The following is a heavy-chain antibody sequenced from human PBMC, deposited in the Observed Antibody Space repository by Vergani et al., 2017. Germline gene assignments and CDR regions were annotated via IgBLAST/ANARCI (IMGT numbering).Heavy chain of an antibody. Sequence: QVQLVQSGAEVKKPGSSVKVSCKASGGTSCSYAISWVRQAPGQGLGWMGGIIPIFGTANYAQKFQGRVTITADESTSTAYMEQSSLRSEDTAVYYCAATYYYDSSGLFSFDYWGQGTLVTVSS. CDR3: AATYYYDSSGLFSFDY. J-gene: IGHJ4*02. CDR2: IIPIFGTA. V-gene: IGHV1-69*01. D-gene: IGHD3-22*01. CDR1: GGTSCSYA.